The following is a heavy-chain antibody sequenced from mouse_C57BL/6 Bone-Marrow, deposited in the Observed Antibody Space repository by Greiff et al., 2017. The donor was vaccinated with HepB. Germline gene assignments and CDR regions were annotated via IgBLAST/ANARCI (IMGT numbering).Heavy chain of an antibody. CDR2: SRNKANDYTT. V-gene: IGHV7-1*01. J-gene: IGHJ3*01. D-gene: IGHD2-2*01. CDR1: GFTFSDFY. Sequence: EVNVVESGGGLVQSGRSLRLSCATSGFTFSDFYMEWVRQAPGKGLEWIAASRNKANDYTTEYSASVKGRFIVSRDTSQSILYLQMNALRAEDTAIYYCARDGGDGYDGFAYWGQGTLVTVSA. CDR3: ARDGGDGYDGFAY.